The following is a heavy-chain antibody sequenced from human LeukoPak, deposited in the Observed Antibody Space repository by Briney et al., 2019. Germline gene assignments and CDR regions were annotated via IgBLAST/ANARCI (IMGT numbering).Heavy chain of an antibody. CDR1: GGSISSGSHY. J-gene: IGHJ3*02. Sequence: SETLSLTCVVSGGSISSGSHYWSWIRQPPGKGLEWIGYIYHSGSTSYCPSLKSRVTISVDRAKNQFSLTLSSVTAADTAVYYCARAFAFDDYGDPNAFDIWGQGTMVTVSS. CDR3: ARAFAFDDYGDPNAFDI. D-gene: IGHD4-17*01. CDR2: IYHSGST. V-gene: IGHV4-30-2*01.